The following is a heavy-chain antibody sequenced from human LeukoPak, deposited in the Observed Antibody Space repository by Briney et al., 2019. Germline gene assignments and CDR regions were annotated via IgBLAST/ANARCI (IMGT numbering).Heavy chain of an antibody. CDR1: GFDFSTHA. CDR2: ISISGTKT. Sequence: GGSLRLSCAASGFDFSTHAMTWVRQAPGKGLEWVSAISISGTKTYYADSVKGRFTISRDNSKSTLCLQMNSLRAEDTAVYYCAKQLGYCSDGSCYFPYWGQGTLVTVSS. CDR3: AKQLGYCSDGSCYFPY. D-gene: IGHD2-15*01. V-gene: IGHV3-23*01. J-gene: IGHJ4*02.